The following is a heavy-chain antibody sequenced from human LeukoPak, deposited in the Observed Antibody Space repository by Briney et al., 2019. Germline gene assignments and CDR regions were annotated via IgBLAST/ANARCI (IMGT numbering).Heavy chain of an antibody. D-gene: IGHD3-22*01. CDR2: INPNSGGT. Sequence: ASVKASCKASGYTFTGYYMHWVRQAPGQGLEWMGWINPNSGGTNYAQKFQGRVTMTRDTSISTAYMELSRLRSDDTAVYYCARSITMIGDFDYWGQGTLVTVSS. J-gene: IGHJ4*02. V-gene: IGHV1-2*02. CDR1: GYTFTGYY. CDR3: ARSITMIGDFDY.